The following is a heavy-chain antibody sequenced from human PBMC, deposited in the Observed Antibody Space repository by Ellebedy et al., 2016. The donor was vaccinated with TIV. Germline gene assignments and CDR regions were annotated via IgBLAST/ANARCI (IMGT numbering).Heavy chain of an antibody. Sequence: GESLKISXQSSGYTFTKYWIAWVRQMPETGLEYMGVIYPDDSDTKYSPSFRGHVTISADKSTTNVFPQWNSLKASDTAIYYCARLAGGSGGASFDLWGQGTVVSVSS. D-gene: IGHD1-26*01. CDR3: ARLAGGSGGASFDL. J-gene: IGHJ5*02. V-gene: IGHV5-51*01. CDR1: GYTFTKYW. CDR2: IYPDDSDT.